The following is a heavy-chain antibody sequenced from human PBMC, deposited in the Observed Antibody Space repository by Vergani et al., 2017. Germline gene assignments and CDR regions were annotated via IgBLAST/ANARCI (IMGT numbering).Heavy chain of an antibody. CDR1: GGSISSGGNS. D-gene: IGHD2-2*01. J-gene: IGHJ5*02. V-gene: IGHV4-61*08. Sequence: QVQLQESGPGLVKPSQTLSLTCTVSGGSISSGGNSWSWIRHPPGKGLEWIGYIYYSGSTNYNPSLKSRVTISVDTSKNQFSLKLSSVTAADTAVYYCARVFFPARFDPWGQGTLVTVSS. CDR2: IYYSGST. CDR3: ARVFFPARFDP.